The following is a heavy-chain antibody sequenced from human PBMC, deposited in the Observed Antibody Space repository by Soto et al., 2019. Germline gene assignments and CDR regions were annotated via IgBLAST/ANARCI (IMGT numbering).Heavy chain of an antibody. D-gene: IGHD3-22*01. Sequence: GGSLRLSCAASGFTFSNAWMNWVRQAPGKGLEWVGRIKSKTDGGTTDYAAPVKGRFTISRDDSNNTLYLQMNSLKTEDTAVYYCTTLYYYDSSGYEARDYWGQGTLVTVSS. J-gene: IGHJ4*02. CDR3: TTLYYYDSSGYEARDY. CDR1: GFTFSNAW. CDR2: IKSKTDGGTT. V-gene: IGHV3-15*07.